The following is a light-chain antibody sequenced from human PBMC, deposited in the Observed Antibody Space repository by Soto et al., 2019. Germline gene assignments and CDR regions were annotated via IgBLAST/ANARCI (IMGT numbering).Light chain of an antibody. CDR2: AAS. CDR1: QRISSY. CDR3: QQSYSTPQT. J-gene: IGKJ1*01. Sequence: DIQMTQSPSSLSAFVGDRVTITCQASQRISSYLNWYQQKPGKAPKLLIYAASSLQSGVPSRFSGSGSGTDFTLTISSLQPEDFATYYCQQSYSTPQTFGQGTKVEIK. V-gene: IGKV1-39*01.